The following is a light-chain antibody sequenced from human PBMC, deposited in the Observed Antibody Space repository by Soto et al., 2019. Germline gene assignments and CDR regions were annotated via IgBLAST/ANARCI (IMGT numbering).Light chain of an antibody. CDR2: DVT. Sequence: QSALTQPASVSGSPGQSITISCAGTSSDVGGYFHVSWYQQHPAKAPKLIIYDVTNRASGVSNRFSGSKSGNTASLTISGLQTDDEADYYCVSYTITTIPVVFGGGTKLTVL. J-gene: IGLJ2*01. CDR3: VSYTITTIPVV. V-gene: IGLV2-14*03. CDR1: SSDVGGYFH.